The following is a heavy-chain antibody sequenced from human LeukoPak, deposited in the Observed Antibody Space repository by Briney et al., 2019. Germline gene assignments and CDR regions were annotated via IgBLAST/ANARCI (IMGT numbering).Heavy chain of an antibody. D-gene: IGHD6-6*01. J-gene: IGHJ4*02. Sequence: QPGGSLRLSGTASGFSFSGHWMHWARQLPGKGLVWVSRISPTGSTTSYADSVKGRFTVSRDNAKNTLYLQVNNLRAEDTAVYYCARGPNSNWSGLDFWGQGTLLTVSS. CDR1: GFSFSGHW. CDR3: ARGPNSNWSGLDF. V-gene: IGHV3-74*01. CDR2: ISPTGSTT.